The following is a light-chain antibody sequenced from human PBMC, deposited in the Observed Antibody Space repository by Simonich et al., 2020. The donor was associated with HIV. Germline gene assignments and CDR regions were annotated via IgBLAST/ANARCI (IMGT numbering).Light chain of an antibody. CDR1: QSVLYSSNNKNY. J-gene: IGKJ5*01. V-gene: IGKV4-1*01. CDR3: QQYYSTPIT. Sequence: DIVMTQSPDSLAVSLGERATINRKSSQSVLYSSNNKNYIAWYQQKPGQPPKLLIYWASTRESGVPDRFSGSGSGTDFTLTISSLQAEDVAVYYFQQYYSTPITFGQGTRLEIK. CDR2: WAS.